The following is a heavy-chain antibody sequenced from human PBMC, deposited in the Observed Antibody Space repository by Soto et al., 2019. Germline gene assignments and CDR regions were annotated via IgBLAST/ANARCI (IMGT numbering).Heavy chain of an antibody. V-gene: IGHV4-39*01. Sequence: SETLSLTCTVSGGSISSSSYYWGWIRQPPGKGLEWIGSIYYSGSTYYNPSLKSRVTISVDTSKNQFSLKLSSVTAADTAVYYCARHKGDIVVVPAPNWFDPWGQGTLVTV. CDR3: ARHKGDIVVVPAPNWFDP. J-gene: IGHJ5*02. CDR1: GGSISSSSYY. CDR2: IYYSGST. D-gene: IGHD2-2*01.